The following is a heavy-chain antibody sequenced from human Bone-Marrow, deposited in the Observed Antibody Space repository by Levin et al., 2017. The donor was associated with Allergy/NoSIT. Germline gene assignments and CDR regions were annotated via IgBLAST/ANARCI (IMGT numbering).Heavy chain of an antibody. CDR1: GFTFSDYY. CDR2: ISSSSSYT. D-gene: IGHD2-15*01. J-gene: IGHJ3*02. V-gene: IGHV3-11*03. Sequence: GESLKISCAASGFTFSDYYMSWIRQAPGKGLEWVSYISSSSSYTNYADSVKGRFTISRDNAKNSLYLQMNSLRAEDTAVYYCASRVFCSGGWCSLPDAFDIWGQGTMVTVSS. CDR3: ASRVFCSGGWCSLPDAFDI.